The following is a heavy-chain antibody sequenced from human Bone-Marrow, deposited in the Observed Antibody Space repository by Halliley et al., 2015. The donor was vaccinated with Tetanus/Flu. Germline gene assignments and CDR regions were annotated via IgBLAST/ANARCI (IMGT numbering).Heavy chain of an antibody. CDR2: NYYSGSS. CDR3: ARAGIGEDYFNY. D-gene: IGHD3-10*01. V-gene: IGHV4-31*03. J-gene: IGHJ4*02. Sequence: TLSLTCTVSGGSISSGGYYWNWIRQPPGKGLEWIGYNYYSGSSYFNPSLKSRVTISLDTSKNQFSLQLSSVTAADSAVYYCARAGIGEDYFNYWGQGTLVTVSS. CDR1: GGSISSGGYY.